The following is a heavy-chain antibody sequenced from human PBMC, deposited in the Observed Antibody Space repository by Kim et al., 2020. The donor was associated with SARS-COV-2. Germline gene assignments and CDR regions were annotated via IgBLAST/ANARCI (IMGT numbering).Heavy chain of an antibody. V-gene: IGHV4-30-2*05. J-gene: IGHJ5*02. Sequence: NPSLKRRVTLSIDTSQSQFSLKLSSVTATDTAVYYCARDRGPTPPNWFDPWGQGTLVTVSS. CDR3: ARDRGPTPPNWFDP. D-gene: IGHD3-10*01.